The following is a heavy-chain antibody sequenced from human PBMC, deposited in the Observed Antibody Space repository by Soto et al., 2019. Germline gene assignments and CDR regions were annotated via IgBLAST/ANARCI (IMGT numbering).Heavy chain of an antibody. J-gene: IGHJ6*02. CDR2: IWYDGSNK. CDR3: ARDARGYGGYVHYYGMDV. Sequence: QVQLVESGGGVVQPGRSLRLSCAASGFTFSSYGMHWVRQAPGKGLEWVAVIWYDGSNKYYADSVKGRFTISRDNSKNTLYLQMNSLRAEDTAVYYCARDARGYGGYVHYYGMDVWGQGTTVTVSS. CDR1: GFTFSSYG. V-gene: IGHV3-33*01. D-gene: IGHD5-12*01.